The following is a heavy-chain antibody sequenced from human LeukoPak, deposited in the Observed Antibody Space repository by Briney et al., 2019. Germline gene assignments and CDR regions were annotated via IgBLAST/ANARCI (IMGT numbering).Heavy chain of an antibody. CDR1: GGSISGETYY. J-gene: IGHJ4*02. CDR3: ARFRIAAAGTGADY. V-gene: IGHV4-39*07. CDR2: ISHSGYT. Sequence: SETLSLTCAVSGGSISGETYYWGWIRQPPGKGLEWIGTISHSGYTHYNPSLKSRITISVDTSKNHFSLILTSVTAADTAVYYCARFRIAAAGTGADYWGQGTLVTVSS. D-gene: IGHD6-13*01.